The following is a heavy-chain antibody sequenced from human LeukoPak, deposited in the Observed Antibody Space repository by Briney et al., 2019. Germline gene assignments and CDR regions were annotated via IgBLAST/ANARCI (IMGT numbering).Heavy chain of an antibody. V-gene: IGHV3-9*01. J-gene: IGHJ5*02. CDR3: AKEEKSRYSYGAELNNWFDP. D-gene: IGHD5-18*01. Sequence: GGSLRLSCAASGFTFDEYAMHWVRQVPGKGLAWVSGISWNSDTIDYADSVKGRFIISRDNAKNSLYLQMNSLRAEDTALYYCAKEEKSRYSYGAELNNWFDPWGQGTLVTVSS. CDR1: GFTFDEYA. CDR2: ISWNSDTI.